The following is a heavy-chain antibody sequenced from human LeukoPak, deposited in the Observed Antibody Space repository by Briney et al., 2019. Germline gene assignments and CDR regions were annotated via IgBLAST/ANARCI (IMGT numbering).Heavy chain of an antibody. Sequence: SETLSLTCTVSGGSISSGGYYWSWIRQHPGKGLEWIGYIYYSGSTYYNPSLKSRVTISVNTPKNQFSLKLSSVTAADTAVYYCARLYGDLFDYWGQGTLVTVSS. V-gene: IGHV4-31*03. CDR2: IYYSGST. J-gene: IGHJ4*02. CDR1: GGSISSGGYY. CDR3: ARLYGDLFDY. D-gene: IGHD4-17*01.